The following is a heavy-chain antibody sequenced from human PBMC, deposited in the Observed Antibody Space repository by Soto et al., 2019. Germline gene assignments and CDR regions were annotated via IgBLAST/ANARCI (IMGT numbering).Heavy chain of an antibody. Sequence: ASVKVSCKASGYTFTGYYMHWVRQAPGQGLDWMGWINPNSGGTNYAQKFQGWVTMTRDTSISTAYMELSRLRSDDTAVYYCARAYNCSSTSCYGDDAFDIWGQGTMVTVSS. CDR1: GYTFTGYY. J-gene: IGHJ3*02. V-gene: IGHV1-2*04. CDR3: ARAYNCSSTSCYGDDAFDI. D-gene: IGHD2-2*01. CDR2: INPNSGGT.